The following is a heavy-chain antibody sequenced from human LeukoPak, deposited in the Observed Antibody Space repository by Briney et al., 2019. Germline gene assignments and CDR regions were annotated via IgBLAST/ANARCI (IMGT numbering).Heavy chain of an antibody. D-gene: IGHD3-10*01. CDR1: GFTFSSYA. CDR2: ISGSGGST. J-gene: IGHJ6*03. V-gene: IGHV3-23*01. Sequence: GGSLRLSCAASGFTFSSYAMSWVRQAPGKGLEWVSAISGSGGSTFYADSVKGRFTISRDNSKNTLYLQMNSLRAEDTAIYYCAKGGAVSSKSITMVRGTRSSYYYMDVWGKGTTVTISS. CDR3: AKGGAVSSKSITMVRGTRSSYYYMDV.